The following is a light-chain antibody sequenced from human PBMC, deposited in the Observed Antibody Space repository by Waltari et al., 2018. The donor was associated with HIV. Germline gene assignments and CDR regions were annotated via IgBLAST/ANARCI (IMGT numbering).Light chain of an antibody. V-gene: IGKV3-20*01. CDR3: QHFDTSLPKYT. Sequence: EFVLTQSPGTLSLSPGERATLSCRARQSVSSSYLAWYQQRPGQAPRLLIYGASSRAAGIPDRFTGSGSGTDFTLTISRLEPEDFAVYYCQHFDTSLPKYTFGQGTKLEIK. CDR1: QSVSSSY. CDR2: GAS. J-gene: IGKJ2*01.